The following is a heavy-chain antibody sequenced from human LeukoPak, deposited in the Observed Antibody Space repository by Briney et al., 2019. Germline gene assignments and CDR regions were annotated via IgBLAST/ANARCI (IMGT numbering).Heavy chain of an antibody. CDR3: ARQYYDFDPWFDP. D-gene: IGHD3-3*01. CDR2: IYYSGST. J-gene: IGHJ5*02. V-gene: IGHV4-30-4*08. CDR1: GGSISSGDYC. Sequence: PSETLSLTCTVSGGSISSGDYCWSWIRQPPGKGREWIGYIYYSGSTYYNPSLKSRVTISVDTSKNQFSLKLSSVTAADTAVYYCARQYYDFDPWFDPWGQGTLVTVSS.